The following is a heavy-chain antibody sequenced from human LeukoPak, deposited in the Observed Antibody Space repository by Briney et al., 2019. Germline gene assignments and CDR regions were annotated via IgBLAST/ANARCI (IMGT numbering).Heavy chain of an antibody. CDR1: GFIFSTYS. D-gene: IGHD3-16*01. CDR2: ISSSNI. Sequence: GGSLRLSCAASGFIFSTYSMSWVRQAPGKGLGWVSYISSSNIYYADSVKGRFTISRDNAKNSLYLQMNSLRAEDTAVYYCAREGGFDYWGQGTLVTVSS. V-gene: IGHV3-48*01. CDR3: AREGGFDY. J-gene: IGHJ4*02.